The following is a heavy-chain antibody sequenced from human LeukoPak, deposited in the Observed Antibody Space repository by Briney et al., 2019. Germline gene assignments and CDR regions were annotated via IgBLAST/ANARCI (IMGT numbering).Heavy chain of an antibody. V-gene: IGHV1-24*01. CDR2: FDPEDGET. D-gene: IGHD3-10*01. Sequence: ASVTVSCKVSGYTLTELSMHWVRQAPGKGLEWMGGFDPEDGETIYAQKFQGRVTMTEDTSTDTAYMELSSLRSEDTAVYYCATDHVSGSGVNGYYGMDVWGQGTTVTVSS. CDR1: GYTLTELS. J-gene: IGHJ6*02. CDR3: ATDHVSGSGVNGYYGMDV.